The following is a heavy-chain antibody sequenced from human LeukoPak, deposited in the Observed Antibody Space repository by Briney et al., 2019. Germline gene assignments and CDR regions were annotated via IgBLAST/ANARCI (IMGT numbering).Heavy chain of an antibody. CDR3: ARGGVTTIAQYDY. J-gene: IGHJ4*02. D-gene: IGHD5-12*01. V-gene: IGHV4-59*01. CDR2: IFDSGTTNYNPST. Sequence: SETLSLTCTVSGGSISTYFWSWIRQPPGKGPEWIGYIFDSGTTNYNPSTNYNPSLKSRVTVSLDTSKNHFSLKLSSVTAADTAVYFCARGGVTTIAQYDYGGQGILVTVPS. CDR1: GGSISTYF.